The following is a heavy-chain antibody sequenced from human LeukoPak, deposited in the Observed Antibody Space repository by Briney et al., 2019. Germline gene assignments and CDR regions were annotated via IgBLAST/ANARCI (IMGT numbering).Heavy chain of an antibody. CDR3: ARDRWGYSYGGD. J-gene: IGHJ4*02. Sequence: GGSLRLSCAASGFTFSNYWMSWVRQAPGKGLEWMANIKQDGSEKYYVDSVKGRFTISRDNAKNSLYLQMNSLRAEDTAVYYCARDRWGYSYGGDWGQGTLVTVSS. V-gene: IGHV3-7*01. CDR1: GFTFSNYW. D-gene: IGHD5-18*01. CDR2: IKQDGSEK.